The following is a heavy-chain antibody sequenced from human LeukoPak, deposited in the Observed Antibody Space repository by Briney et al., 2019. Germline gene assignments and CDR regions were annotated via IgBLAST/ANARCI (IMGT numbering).Heavy chain of an antibody. CDR1: GGTFSTYG. D-gene: IGHD3-10*01. J-gene: IGHJ4*02. CDR3: ARGTLRFGELGLH. V-gene: IGHV1-69*04. Sequence: ASVKVSCKASGGTFSTYGFTWVRQAPGQGPEWMGRILPIFDLTDYAPKLQGRVTMTTDTSTSTAYMELRSLRSDDTAVYYCARGTLRFGELGLHWGQGTLVTVSS. CDR2: ILPIFDLT.